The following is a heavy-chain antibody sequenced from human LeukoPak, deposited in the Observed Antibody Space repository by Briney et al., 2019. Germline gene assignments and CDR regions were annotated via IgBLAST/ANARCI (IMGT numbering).Heavy chain of an antibody. CDR3: ARGFGVAYYDFWSGYYDQNWFDP. Sequence: PSETLSLTCAVSGGSISSGGYSWSWIRQPPGKGLEWIGYVYHSGSTYYNPSLKSRVTISVDRSKNQFSLKLSSVTAADTAVYYCARGFGVAYYDFWSGYYDQNWFDPWGQGTLVTVSS. V-gene: IGHV4-30-2*01. J-gene: IGHJ5*02. D-gene: IGHD3-3*01. CDR1: GGSISSGGYS. CDR2: VYHSGST.